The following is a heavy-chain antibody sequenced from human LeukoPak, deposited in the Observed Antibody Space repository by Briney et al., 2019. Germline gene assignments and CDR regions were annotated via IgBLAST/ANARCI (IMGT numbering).Heavy chain of an antibody. CDR1: GGSISSYY. D-gene: IGHD5-12*01. V-gene: IGHV4-59*01. CDR3: ARDKKVATPYYWYSMDV. CDR2: MYYSGST. J-gene: IGHJ6*03. Sequence: SETLSLTCTVSGGSISSYYWSWIRQPPGKGLEWIGYMYYSGSTNYNPSLKSRVTISVDTSKNQFSLKLSSVTAADTAVYYCARDKKVATPYYWYSMDVWGKGTTVTVSS.